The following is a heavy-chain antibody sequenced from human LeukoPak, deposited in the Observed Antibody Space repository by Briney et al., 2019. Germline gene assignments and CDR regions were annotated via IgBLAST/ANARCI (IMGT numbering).Heavy chain of an antibody. Sequence: GASVKVSCKASGYTFTGYYMHWVRQAPGQGLEWMGWINPNSGDTNYAQKFQGRVTMTRDTSISTAYMELSGLRSDDTAVYYCAREISSGWSDYWGRGTLVTVSS. CDR1: GYTFTGYY. V-gene: IGHV1-2*02. CDR3: AREISSGWSDY. J-gene: IGHJ4*02. CDR2: INPNSGDT. D-gene: IGHD6-19*01.